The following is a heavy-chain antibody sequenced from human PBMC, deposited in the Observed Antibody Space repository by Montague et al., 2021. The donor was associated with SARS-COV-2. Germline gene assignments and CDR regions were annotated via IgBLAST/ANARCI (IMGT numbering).Heavy chain of an antibody. D-gene: IGHD5-18*01. J-gene: IGHJ4*02. CDR2: IYSSGIN. CDR1: GGSITSRNDY. CDR3: ARSRVDIAMAFDD. Sequence: TLSLTCTVSGGSITSRNDYWTWIRPPAGQGLEYIGRIYSSGINSYNAYLKSRVTVSRDTSQNQFPLSLTSVTAADTAVYFCARSRVDIAMAFDDWGQRTLVTVAP. V-gene: IGHV4-61*02.